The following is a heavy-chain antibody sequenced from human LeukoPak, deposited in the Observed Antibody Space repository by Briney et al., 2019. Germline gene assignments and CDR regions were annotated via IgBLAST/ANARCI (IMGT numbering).Heavy chain of an antibody. CDR3: ARAYYCGGGSCKLEY. V-gene: IGHV5-51*01. Sequence: GESLKISCQGSGYSFNSYWIAWVRQVPGRGLEWMGIIYPGDSDTRYSPSFRGQITISADKSINTAYLRWSSLKASDTAMYYCARAYYCGGGSCKLEYWGQGTLVTVSS. CDR1: GYSFNSYW. J-gene: IGHJ4*02. D-gene: IGHD2-15*01. CDR2: IYPGDSDT.